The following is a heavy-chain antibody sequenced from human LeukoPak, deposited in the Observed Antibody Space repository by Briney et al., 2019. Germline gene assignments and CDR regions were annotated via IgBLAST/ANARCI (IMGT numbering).Heavy chain of an antibody. D-gene: IGHD1-7*01. V-gene: IGHV4-38-2*01. CDR3: ARQSGNYEYFDY. Sequence: SETLSLTCAVSGYSISSGYYWGWIRQPPGKGLEWIGSIYHSGSTCYNPSLKSRVTISVDTSKNQFPLKLSSVTAADTAVYYCARQSGNYEYFDYWGQGTLVTVSS. CDR1: GYSISSGYY. J-gene: IGHJ4*02. CDR2: IYHSGST.